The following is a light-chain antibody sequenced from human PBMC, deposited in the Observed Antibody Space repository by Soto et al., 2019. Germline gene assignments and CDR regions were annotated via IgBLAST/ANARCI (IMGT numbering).Light chain of an antibody. J-gene: IGLJ3*02. CDR1: NIESKS. CDR3: QVWDTGSAHLV. V-gene: IGLV3-21*04. Sequence: SYELTQPPSVSVAPGKTATITCGGNNIESKSVHWYQQKPGQAPVLIIYYDSDRPSGIPERFSGSNSGNTATLTISRVAAGDEADYYCQVWDTGSAHLVFGGGTKVTVL. CDR2: YDS.